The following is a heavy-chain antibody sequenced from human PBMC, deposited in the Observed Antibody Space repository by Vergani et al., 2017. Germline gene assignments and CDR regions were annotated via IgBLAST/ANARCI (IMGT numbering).Heavy chain of an antibody. Sequence: EVQLVESGGGLVQPGGSLRLSCAASGFTFSSDSMNWVRQAPGKGLEWVSYISSSSSTIYYADSVKGRFTISRDNAKNSLYLQMNSLRAEDTAVYYCARERPPTELPTALDYWGQGTLVTVSS. CDR2: ISSSSSTI. CDR3: ARERPPTELPTALDY. V-gene: IGHV3-48*01. J-gene: IGHJ4*02. D-gene: IGHD1-7*01. CDR1: GFTFSSDS.